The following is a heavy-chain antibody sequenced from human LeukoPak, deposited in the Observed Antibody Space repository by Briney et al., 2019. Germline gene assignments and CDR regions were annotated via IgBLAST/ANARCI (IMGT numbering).Heavy chain of an antibody. CDR1: GFTFSNYG. CDR3: ARSSPPPETGMNTGYYYYYGMDV. J-gene: IGHJ6*02. CDR2: IWYDGSNK. V-gene: IGHV3-33*01. Sequence: GRSLRLSCAASGFTFSNYGMHWVRQAPGKGLEWVALIWYDGSNKYYAESVKGRLTISRDNSKNTLYLQMNSLRAEDTAVYYCARSSPPPETGMNTGYYYYYGMDVWGQGTTVTVSS. D-gene: IGHD3-16*01.